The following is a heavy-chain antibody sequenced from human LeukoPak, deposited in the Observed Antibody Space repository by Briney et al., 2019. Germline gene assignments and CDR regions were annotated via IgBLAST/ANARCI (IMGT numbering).Heavy chain of an antibody. CDR2: IYYSGST. CDR3: ARRGDGYNLYFDY. Sequence: PSETLSLTCTVSGGSISSSSYYWGWIRQPPGKGLEWIGSIYYSGSTYYNPSLKSRVTISVDTSKNQFSLRLSSVTAADTAVYYCARRGDGYNLYFDYWGQGTLVTVSS. V-gene: IGHV4-39*01. CDR1: GGSISSSSYY. J-gene: IGHJ4*02. D-gene: IGHD5-24*01.